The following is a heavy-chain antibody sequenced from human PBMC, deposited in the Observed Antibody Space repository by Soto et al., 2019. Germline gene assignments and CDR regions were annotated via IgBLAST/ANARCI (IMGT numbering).Heavy chain of an antibody. CDR3: AKADDYYDSSGSH. J-gene: IGHJ4*02. CDR2: ISSSSSTI. D-gene: IGHD3-22*01. Sequence: GGSLRLSCAASGFTFSSFSMNWVRQAPGKGLEWVSYISSSSSTIYYADSVKGRFTISRDNAKNSLYLQMNSLRAEDTAVYYCAKADDYYDSSGSHWGQGTLVTVSS. CDR1: GFTFSSFS. V-gene: IGHV3-48*01.